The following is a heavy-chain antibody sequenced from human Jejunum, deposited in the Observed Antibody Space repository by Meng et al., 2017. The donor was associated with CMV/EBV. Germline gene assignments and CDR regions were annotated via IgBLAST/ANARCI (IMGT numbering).Heavy chain of an antibody. J-gene: IGHJ4*02. D-gene: IGHD3-22*01. CDR1: GFTFANYA. CDR3: ARDSNYYDIRGSLGS. Sequence: SGFTFANYAMHWVRQAPGKGLECVASISFDGTDEYYSDSVKGRFSISRDDSKNTLYLQMNSLTTEDTAIYYCARDSNYYDIRGSLGSWGQGTLVTVSS. CDR2: ISFDGTDE. V-gene: IGHV3-30*04.